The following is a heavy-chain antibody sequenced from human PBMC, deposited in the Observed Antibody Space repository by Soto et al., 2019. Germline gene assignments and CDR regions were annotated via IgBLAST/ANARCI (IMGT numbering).Heavy chain of an antibody. CDR2: IYYSGST. J-gene: IGHJ4*02. CDR1: GGSISSSIYY. D-gene: IGHD5-12*01. CDR3: ARGEGYENDY. V-gene: IGHV4-39*01. Sequence: PSETLSLTCTVSGGSISSSIYYWGWIRQPPGKGLEWIGSIYYSGSTYYNPSLKSRVTISVDTSKNQFSLKLSSVTAADTAVYYCARGEGYENDYWGQGTLVTVSS.